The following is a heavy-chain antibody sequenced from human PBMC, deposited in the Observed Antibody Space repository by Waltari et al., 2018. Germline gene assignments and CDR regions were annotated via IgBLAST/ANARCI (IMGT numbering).Heavy chain of an antibody. V-gene: IGHV3-30*04. CDR1: EFTFSSYP. CDR3: ARDYCDRTNCHGMDV. CDR2: ISYNERNI. D-gene: IGHD3-22*01. J-gene: IGHJ6*02. Sequence: QVQLVESGGGVVQPGRSLRLSCAASEFTFSSYPMHWVRQAPGKGLEWVAVISYNERNIYYVDSVKGRFTISRDNSQKMLYLQMNSLRAEDTAVYYCARDYCDRTNCHGMDVWGRGTTVTVSS.